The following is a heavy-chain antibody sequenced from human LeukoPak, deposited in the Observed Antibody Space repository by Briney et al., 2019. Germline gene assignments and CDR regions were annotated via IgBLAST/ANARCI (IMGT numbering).Heavy chain of an antibody. CDR3: ATHLSAGTQWFDT. D-gene: IGHD6-13*01. Sequence: PSETLSLTCTVSGGSIRSSSYYWGWIRQPPGRGLEWVGSIYYSGSTYYNPSLKRRVTISVDTSKNQFPLKLSSLTAAATAVYYCATHLSAGTQWFDTWGQGTLVTVSS. CDR2: IYYSGST. J-gene: IGHJ5*02. CDR1: GGSIRSSSYY. V-gene: IGHV4-39*01.